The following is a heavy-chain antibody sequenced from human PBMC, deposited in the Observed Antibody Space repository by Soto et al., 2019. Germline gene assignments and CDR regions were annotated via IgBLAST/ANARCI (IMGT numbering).Heavy chain of an antibody. CDR2: IYYSGST. CDR3: AREIWFGELSYGMDV. V-gene: IGHV4-31*03. J-gene: IGHJ6*02. Sequence: SETLSLTCTVSGGSISSGGYYWSWIRQHPGKGLEWIGYIYYSGSTYYNPSLKSRVTISVDTSKNQFSLKLSSVTAADTAVYYCAREIWFGELSYGMDVWGQGTTVTVYS. D-gene: IGHD3-10*01. CDR1: GGSISSGGYY.